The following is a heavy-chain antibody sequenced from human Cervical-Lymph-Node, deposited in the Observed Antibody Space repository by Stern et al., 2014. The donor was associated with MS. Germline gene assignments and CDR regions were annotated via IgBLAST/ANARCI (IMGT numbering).Heavy chain of an antibody. CDR2: IWYDGSNK. J-gene: IGHJ1*01. V-gene: IGHV3-33*01. D-gene: IGHD4-23*01. Sequence: VQLVQSGGGVVQPGRSLRLSCAASGFTFSSYGMHWVRPAPGKGLEWVAIIWYDGSNKYYADSVKGRFTISRDSSKNTLYLQMNSLRAEDTAVYYCAREGGNTAEYFQHWGQGTLVTVSS. CDR1: GFTFSSYG. CDR3: AREGGNTAEYFQH.